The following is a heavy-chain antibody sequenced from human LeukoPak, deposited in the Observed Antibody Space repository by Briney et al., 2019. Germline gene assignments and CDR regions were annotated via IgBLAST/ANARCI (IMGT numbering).Heavy chain of an antibody. D-gene: IGHD1-1*01. V-gene: IGHV3-23*01. CDR2: ISGSGGST. Sequence: GGSLRLSCAASGFTFSSYAMSWVRQAPGKGLEWVSAISGSGGSTYYADSVKGRFTISRNNSKNTLYLQMNSLRAEDTAVYYCAKRSLDYYYMDVWGKGTTVTVSS. CDR1: GFTFSSYA. J-gene: IGHJ6*03. CDR3: AKRSLDYYYMDV.